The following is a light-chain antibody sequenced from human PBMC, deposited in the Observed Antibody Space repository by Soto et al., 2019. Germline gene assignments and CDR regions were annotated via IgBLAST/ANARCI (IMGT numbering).Light chain of an antibody. J-gene: IGKJ4*01. V-gene: IGKV2-28*01. Sequence: DIVMTQSPLSLPVTPGEPASISCRSSQSLLHSNGYNYLDWYLQKPGQSPQLLIYLGSNRDSGVPDRFSGSGSGTDFTLKISRVEAEDVVVYYCIQALQTPPLTFGGGTKVEIK. CDR1: QSLLHSNGYNY. CDR2: LGS. CDR3: IQALQTPPLT.